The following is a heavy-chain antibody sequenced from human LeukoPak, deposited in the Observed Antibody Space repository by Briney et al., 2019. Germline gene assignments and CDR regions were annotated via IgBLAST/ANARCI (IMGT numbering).Heavy chain of an antibody. Sequence: SGALSLTCAVSGGSISSSNWWSWVRQPPGKGLEWIGEIYHSGSTNYNPSLKSRVTISLDTSKNQFSLKLSSVTAADTAVYYCARYYYDSSAYAIYYYYMDVWGQGTTVTVSS. J-gene: IGHJ6*03. CDR1: GGSISSSNW. CDR2: IYHSGST. D-gene: IGHD3-22*01. V-gene: IGHV4-4*02. CDR3: ARYYYDSSAYAIYYYYMDV.